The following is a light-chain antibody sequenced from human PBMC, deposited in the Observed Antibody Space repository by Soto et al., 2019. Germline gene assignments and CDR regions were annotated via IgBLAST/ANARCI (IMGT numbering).Light chain of an antibody. CDR1: QSISSY. V-gene: IGKV1-39*01. J-gene: IGKJ4*01. Sequence: DIQMTQSPSSLSAAVGDRVTITCRASQSISSYLNCYQQKPGKAPKLLIYAASSLQSVVPSRFSGSGSGTALTLTISSLQLEEYATYYCQQNYSTPPLTFGGGTKVEIK. CDR3: QQNYSTPPLT. CDR2: AAS.